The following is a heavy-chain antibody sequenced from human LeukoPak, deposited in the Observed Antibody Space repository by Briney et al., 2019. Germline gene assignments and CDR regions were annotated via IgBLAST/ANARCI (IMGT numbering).Heavy chain of an antibody. CDR2: IGHSGEIT. CDR1: GFTFSSFG. J-gene: IGHJ4*02. CDR3: AKVRYTSGGTVDY. V-gene: IGHV3-23*01. Sequence: GGSLRLSCAASGFTFSSFGMSWVRQAPGKGLEWVSGIGHSGEITQLRESVKGRFTISRDNSKNTVYLQMNDLRAEDTAIYYCAKVRYTSGGTVDYWGQGTLVTVSS. D-gene: IGHD6-19*01.